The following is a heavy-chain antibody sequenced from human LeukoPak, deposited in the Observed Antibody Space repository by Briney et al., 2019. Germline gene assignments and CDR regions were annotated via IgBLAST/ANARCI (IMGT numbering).Heavy chain of an antibody. J-gene: IGHJ4*02. V-gene: IGHV4-59*12. Sequence: SETLSLTCTVSGGSISSYYWSWIRQPPGKGLEWIGYIYYSGSTNYNPSLKSRVTISVDTSKNQFSLKLTSETGADTAVYYCAGERGEEYSSGWYKRNYFDNWGQGIRVTVSS. CDR2: IYYSGST. CDR3: AGERGEEYSSGWYKRNYFDN. D-gene: IGHD6-19*01. CDR1: GGSISSYY.